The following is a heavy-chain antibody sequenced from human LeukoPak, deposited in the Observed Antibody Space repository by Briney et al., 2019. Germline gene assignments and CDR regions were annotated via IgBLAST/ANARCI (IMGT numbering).Heavy chain of an antibody. D-gene: IGHD6-19*01. CDR1: GFTFDDYA. Sequence: GRSLRLSCAASGFTFDDYAMHWVRQAPGKGLEWVSGISWNSGSIGYADSVKGRFTISRDNAKNSLYLQMNSLRAEDTALYYCAKDSQYSSGWQGFDCWGQGTLVTVSS. CDR3: AKDSQYSSGWQGFDC. CDR2: ISWNSGSI. V-gene: IGHV3-9*01. J-gene: IGHJ4*02.